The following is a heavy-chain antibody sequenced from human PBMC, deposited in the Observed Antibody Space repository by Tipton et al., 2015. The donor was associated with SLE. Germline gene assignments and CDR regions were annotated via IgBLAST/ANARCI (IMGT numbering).Heavy chain of an antibody. V-gene: IGHV3-9*01. Sequence: RSLRLSCTAAGFTFDDYAMHWVRQAPGKGLEWVSGISWNGDDIGYADSVKGRFTISRDNAKNSLYLQMNSLRAEDTAVYYCARGGYVGWLQSWGQGTLVTVSS. CDR1: GFTFDDYA. J-gene: IGHJ4*02. D-gene: IGHD5-24*01. CDR2: ISWNGDDI. CDR3: ARGGYVGWLQS.